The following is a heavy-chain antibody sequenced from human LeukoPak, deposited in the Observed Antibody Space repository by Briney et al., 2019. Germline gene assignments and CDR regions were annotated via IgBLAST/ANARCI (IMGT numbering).Heavy chain of an antibody. CDR1: GYTFTGYY. D-gene: IGHD4-17*01. Sequence: ASVKVSCKASGYTFTGYYMHWVRQAPGQGLEWTGWINPNSGGTNYAQKFQGRVTMTRDTSISTAYMELSRLRSDDTAVYYCARDMEATVTSDFDYWGQGTLVTVSS. V-gene: IGHV1-2*02. J-gene: IGHJ4*02. CDR2: INPNSGGT. CDR3: ARDMEATVTSDFDY.